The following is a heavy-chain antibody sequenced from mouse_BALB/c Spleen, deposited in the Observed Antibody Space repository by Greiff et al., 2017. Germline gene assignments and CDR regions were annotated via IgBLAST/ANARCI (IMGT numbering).Heavy chain of an antibody. CDR3: ARSRNYYDYDVWYFDV. D-gene: IGHD2-4*01. CDR1: GYTFTDYN. CDR2: IYPYNGGT. Sequence: EVKLQQSGPELVKPGASVKISCKASGYTFTDYNMHWVKQSHGKSLEWIGYIYPYNGGTGYNQKFKSKATLTVDNSSSTAYMELRSLTSEDSAVYYCARSRNYYDYDVWYFDVWGAGTTVTVSS. J-gene: IGHJ1*01. V-gene: IGHV1S29*02.